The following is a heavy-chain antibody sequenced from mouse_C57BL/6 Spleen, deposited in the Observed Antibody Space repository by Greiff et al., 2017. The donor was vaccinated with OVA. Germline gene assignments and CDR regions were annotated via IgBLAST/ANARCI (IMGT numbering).Heavy chain of an antibody. Sequence: VQLQQPGAELVKPGASVKLSCKASGYTFTSYWMHWVKQRPGQGLEWIGMIHPNSGSTNYNEKFKSKATLTVDKSSSTAYMQLSSLTSEDSAVYYCARSVVEDYFDCWGQGTTLTVSS. V-gene: IGHV1-64*01. CDR2: IHPNSGST. J-gene: IGHJ2*01. D-gene: IGHD1-1*01. CDR1: GYTFTSYW. CDR3: ARSVVEDYFDC.